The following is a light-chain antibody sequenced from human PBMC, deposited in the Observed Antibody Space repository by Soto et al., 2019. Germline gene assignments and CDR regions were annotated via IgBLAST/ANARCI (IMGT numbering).Light chain of an antibody. CDR3: QHYNSYSEA. J-gene: IGKJ1*01. Sequence: DIHMTHAPSTLSGSLGDRVTITVRASHTISSWLAWYQQKPGKAPKLLIYKASTLKSGVPSRFSGSGSGTEFTLTISSLQPDDFATYYCQHYNSYSEAFGQGTKVDNK. CDR1: HTISSW. CDR2: KAS. V-gene: IGKV1-5*03.